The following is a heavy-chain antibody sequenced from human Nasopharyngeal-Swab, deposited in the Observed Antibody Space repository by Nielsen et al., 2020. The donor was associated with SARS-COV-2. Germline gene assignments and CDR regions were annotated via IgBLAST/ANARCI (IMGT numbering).Heavy chain of an antibody. CDR3: AISAYSSSWYYYYYGMDV. CDR1: GFTFSSYA. CDR2: IYSGGSST. D-gene: IGHD6-13*01. V-gene: IGHV3-23*03. Sequence: GGSLRLSCAASGFTFSSYAMSWVRQAPGKGLEWVSVIYSGGSSTYYADSVKGRFTISRDNSKNTLYLQMNSLRAEDTAVYYCAISAYSSSWYYYYYGMDVWGQGTTVTVPS. J-gene: IGHJ6*02.